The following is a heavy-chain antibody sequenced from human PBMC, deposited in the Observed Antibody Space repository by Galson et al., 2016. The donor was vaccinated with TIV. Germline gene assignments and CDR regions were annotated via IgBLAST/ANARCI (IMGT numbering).Heavy chain of an antibody. CDR2: IYDDGKK. D-gene: IGHD2-21*01. Sequence: SLRLSCAASGLIVTDNSMTWVRQAPGKGLEWVALIYDDGKKMYADSVQGRFTISRDSSKNVLYLQMTSLRGEDTAVYFCARDRLHCGNECFLRYYYGMDVWGQGTTVTVSS. V-gene: IGHV3-66*02. J-gene: IGHJ6*02. CDR3: ARDRLHCGNECFLRYYYGMDV. CDR1: GLIVTDNS.